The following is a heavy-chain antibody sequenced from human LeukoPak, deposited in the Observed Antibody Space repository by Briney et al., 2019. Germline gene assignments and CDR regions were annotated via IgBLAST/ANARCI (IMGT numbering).Heavy chain of an antibody. CDR3: ASPLNYDSSGYYLAS. Sequence: GGSLRLSCAASGFTFSDYYMSWIRQAPGKGLEWVSYISSSGSTIYYADSVKGRFTISRDNAKNSLYLQMNSLRAEDTAVYYCASPLNYDSSGYYLASWGQGPLVTVSS. D-gene: IGHD3-22*01. V-gene: IGHV3-11*04. CDR2: ISSSGSTI. J-gene: IGHJ4*02. CDR1: GFTFSDYY.